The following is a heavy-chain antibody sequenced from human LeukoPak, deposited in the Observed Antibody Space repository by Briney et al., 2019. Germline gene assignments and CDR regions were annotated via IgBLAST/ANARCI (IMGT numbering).Heavy chain of an antibody. CDR3: AKDSLLCSSTSCYAWYFDL. CDR2: ISGSGGST. Sequence: GGSLRLSCAASGFTFSSYAMSWVRQAPGKGLEWVAAISGSGGSTYYADSVKGRFTISRDNSKNTLYLQMNSLRAEDTAVYYCAKDSLLCSSTSCYAWYFDLWGRGTLVTVSS. J-gene: IGHJ2*01. CDR1: GFTFSSYA. D-gene: IGHD2-2*01. V-gene: IGHV3-23*01.